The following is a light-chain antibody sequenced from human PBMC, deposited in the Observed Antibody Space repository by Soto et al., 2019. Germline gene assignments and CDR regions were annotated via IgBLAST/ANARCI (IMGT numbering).Light chain of an antibody. V-gene: IGLV2-11*01. J-gene: IGLJ3*02. CDR2: DVS. Sequence: QSALTQPRSVSGSPGQSVTISCTGTSSDVGAYNYVSWYQHHPGKAPKVMIYDVSERPSGVPDRFSGSKSDNKASLTISGLQAEDEGDYYCCSYAGSYSGVFGGGTNLTVL. CDR1: SSDVGAYNY. CDR3: CSYAGSYSGV.